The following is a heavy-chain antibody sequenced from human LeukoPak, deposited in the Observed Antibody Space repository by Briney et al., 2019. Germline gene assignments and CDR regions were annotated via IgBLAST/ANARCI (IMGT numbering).Heavy chain of an antibody. Sequence: SETLSLTCAVYGGSSSAYYWSWIRQPPGKGLEWIGEINHSGNTNYNPSLKIRVTISVDTSKNHFSLKLSSVTAADTAVYFCARRRVVPRFFDYWGQGSLVTVSS. CDR1: GGSSSAYY. CDR3: ARRRVVPRFFDY. CDR2: INHSGNT. J-gene: IGHJ4*02. V-gene: IGHV4-34*01. D-gene: IGHD2-15*01.